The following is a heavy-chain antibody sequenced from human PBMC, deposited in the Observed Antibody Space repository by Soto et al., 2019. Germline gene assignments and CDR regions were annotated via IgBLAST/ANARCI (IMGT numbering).Heavy chain of an antibody. CDR2: INAGNGNT. Sequence: GASVKVSCKASGYTFTNNAMHCVLQSPLQSLEWMGCINAGNGNTKYSQKFQGRVTITRDTSASTAYMELSSLRSEDTAVYYCARVTDYFDSIGYSREYFQHWGQGTLVTVSS. CDR3: ARVTDYFDSIGYSREYFQH. J-gene: IGHJ1*01. CDR1: GYTFTNNA. V-gene: IGHV1-3*01. D-gene: IGHD3-22*01.